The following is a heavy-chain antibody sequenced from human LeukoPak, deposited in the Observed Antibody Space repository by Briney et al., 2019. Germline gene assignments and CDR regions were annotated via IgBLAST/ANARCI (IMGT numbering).Heavy chain of an antibody. V-gene: IGHV3-23*01. D-gene: IGHD1-26*01. CDR2: LSSGGSHT. J-gene: IGHJ4*02. Sequence: GGSLSLSSAASAFTFNGYSMSWVRQAQGQGLEWVSTLSSGGSHTDYVDSVRGRFTISRDYSKNPLYLQMDSLRAEDTAVYYCAKVPLVGTYFDYWGQGTLVTFS. CDR3: AKVPLVGTYFDY. CDR1: AFTFNGYS.